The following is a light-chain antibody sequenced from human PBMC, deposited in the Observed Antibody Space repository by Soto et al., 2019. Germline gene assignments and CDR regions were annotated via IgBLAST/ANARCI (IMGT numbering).Light chain of an antibody. CDR2: NNS. V-gene: IGLV1-44*01. J-gene: IGLJ2*01. CDR1: SSNIGSNT. Sequence: QSVLIQPPSASGTPGQRVTISCSGISSNIGSNTVNWYQQLPGTAPKLLIYNNSQRPSGVPDRFSGSKSGTSASLAISGLQSDDEADYYCAAWDDSPNGPVFGGGTKLTVL. CDR3: AAWDDSPNGPV.